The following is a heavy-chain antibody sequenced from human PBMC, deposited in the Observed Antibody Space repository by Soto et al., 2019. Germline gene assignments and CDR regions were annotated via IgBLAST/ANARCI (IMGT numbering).Heavy chain of an antibody. V-gene: IGHV3-66*01. J-gene: IGHJ4*02. CDR1: GFTVSSNY. D-gene: IGHD3-10*01. CDR3: ASGASGNYR. CDR2: IYSGGTT. Sequence: EVQLVESGGGLVQPGGSLRLSCAASGFTVSSNYMTWVRQAPGKGLEWVSNIYSGGTTSYADSVKGRFTISRDNSKNTLFLQLNSLRDDDTAVYYCASGASGNYRWGQGTLVT.